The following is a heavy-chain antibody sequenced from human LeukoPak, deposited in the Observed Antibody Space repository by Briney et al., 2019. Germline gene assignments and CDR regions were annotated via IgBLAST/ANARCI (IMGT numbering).Heavy chain of an antibody. J-gene: IGHJ4*02. CDR1: GGSISSSSYY. D-gene: IGHD4-23*01. Sequence: SETLSLTCTVSGGSISSSSYYWGWIRQPPGKGLEWIGSIYYSGSTYYNPSLKSRVTISVDTSKNQFSLKLSSVTAADTAVYYCASPYYGGSLDYWGQGTLVTVSS. CDR2: IYYSGST. V-gene: IGHV4-39*01. CDR3: ASPYYGGSLDY.